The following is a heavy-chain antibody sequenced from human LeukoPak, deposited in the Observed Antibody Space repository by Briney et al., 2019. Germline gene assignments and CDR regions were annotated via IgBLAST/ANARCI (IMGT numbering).Heavy chain of an antibody. V-gene: IGHV4-59*08. CDR3: AKKGRTYTDYGGYYDYTDV. Sequence: PSETLSLTCAVSGGSISSDYWTWIRQPPGKGLEWIGYIYHSGSTKYNPSLKSRVTISVATSKNQFSLNLRSVTATDTAVYYCAKKGRTYTDYGGYYDYTDVWGKGTTVTVS. CDR1: GGSISSDY. CDR2: IYHSGST. J-gene: IGHJ6*03. D-gene: IGHD4-17*01.